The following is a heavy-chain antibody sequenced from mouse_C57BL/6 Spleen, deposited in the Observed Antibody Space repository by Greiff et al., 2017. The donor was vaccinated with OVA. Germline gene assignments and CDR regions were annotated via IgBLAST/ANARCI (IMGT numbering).Heavy chain of an antibody. CDR3: ARYYGSSLLAY. Sequence: QVQLQQPGAELVKPGASVKLSCKASGYTFPSYWMHWVKQRPGQGLEWIGMIHPNSGSTNYNEKFKSKATLTVDKSSSTAYMQLSSLTSEDSAGYYCARYYGSSLLAYWGQGTLVTVSA. J-gene: IGHJ3*01. D-gene: IGHD1-1*01. CDR2: IHPNSGST. CDR1: GYTFPSYW. V-gene: IGHV1-64*01.